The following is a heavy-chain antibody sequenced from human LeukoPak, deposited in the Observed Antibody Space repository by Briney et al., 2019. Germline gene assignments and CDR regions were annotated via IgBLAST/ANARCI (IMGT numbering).Heavy chain of an antibody. Sequence: PSETLSLTCTVSGGSISSYFWSWIRQPPGKGLEWIGYIYYSGSTDYNPSLKSRVTISVDTSKNQFSLKLSSVTAADTAVYYCAALAAAGTDWGQGTLVTVSS. CDR1: GGSISSYF. D-gene: IGHD6-13*01. CDR3: AALAAAGTD. CDR2: IYYSGST. J-gene: IGHJ4*02. V-gene: IGHV4-59*01.